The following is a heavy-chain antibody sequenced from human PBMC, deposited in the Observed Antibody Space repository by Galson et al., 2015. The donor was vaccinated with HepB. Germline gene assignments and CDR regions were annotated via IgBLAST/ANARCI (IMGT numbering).Heavy chain of an antibody. J-gene: IGHJ5*02. Sequence: SVKVSCKASGYVLTDYAMNWVRQAPGQGLEWLGWISTNTGNPTYAQGFTGRFVLSLDTSVSTAYLQISSLKAEDTAVYYCARHWRRFDPWGQGTLVTVSS. V-gene: IGHV7-4-1*02. CDR1: GYVLTDYA. CDR3: ARHWRRFDP. D-gene: IGHD1-1*01. CDR2: ISTNTGNP.